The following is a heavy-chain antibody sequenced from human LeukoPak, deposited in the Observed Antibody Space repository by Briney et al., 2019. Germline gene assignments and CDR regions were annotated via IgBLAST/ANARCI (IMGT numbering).Heavy chain of an antibody. D-gene: IGHD6-13*01. CDR1: AFIFSSYA. J-gene: IGHJ4*02. V-gene: IGHV3-23*01. CDR2: ISGSGGCT. Sequence: SHRPSCPPAAFIFSSYAMRSVRHEPRKGLEWVSSISGSGGCTYYAESVKGRFNITRENSRNTLYLQTNSLRAEDTTVYYCANVNLNVPPRSYLTDPHGDIAAAATDYWGQETLVTVSS. CDR3: ANVNLNVPPRSYLTDPHGDIAAAATDY.